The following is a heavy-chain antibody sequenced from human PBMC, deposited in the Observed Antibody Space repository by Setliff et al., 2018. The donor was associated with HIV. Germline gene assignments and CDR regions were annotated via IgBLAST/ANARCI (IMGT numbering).Heavy chain of an antibody. CDR2: INPIIATP. V-gene: IGHV1-69*04. CDR1: GGTFSSYA. J-gene: IGHJ5*02. D-gene: IGHD1-20*01. Sequence: AASVKVSCKASGGTFSSYAISWVRQAPGQGLEWMGRINPIIATPHPAQRFQGRLTLSADKSTNTAYMELSSLGSEDTAIYFCAREVNPMRYSRQGGRFDPWGQGTLVTVSS. CDR3: AREVNPMRYSRQGGRFDP.